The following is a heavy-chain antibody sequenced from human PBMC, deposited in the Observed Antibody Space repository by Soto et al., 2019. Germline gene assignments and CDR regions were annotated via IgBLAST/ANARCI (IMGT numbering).Heavy chain of an antibody. CDR2: IYYSGST. CDR3: ARGKNYYDSSGPGHFDY. Sequence: SETLSLTCTVSGGSVSSGSYYWSWIRQPPGKGLEWIGYIYYSGSTNYNPSLKSRGTISVDTSKNQFSLKLSSVTAADTAVYYCARGKNYYDSSGPGHFDYWGQGTLVTVSS. D-gene: IGHD3-22*01. V-gene: IGHV4-61*01. J-gene: IGHJ4*02. CDR1: GGSVSSGSYY.